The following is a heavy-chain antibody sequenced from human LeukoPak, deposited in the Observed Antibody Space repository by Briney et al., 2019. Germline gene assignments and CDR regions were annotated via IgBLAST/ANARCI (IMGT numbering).Heavy chain of an antibody. D-gene: IGHD2-2*01. J-gene: IGHJ6*02. Sequence: PGGSLRLSCAASGFTFSSYEMNWVRQAPGKGLEWVSYISSSGSTIYYADSVKGRFTISRDNAKNSLYLQMNSLRAEDTAVYYCARDKEDIVVVPAAMLYYYYGMDVWGQGTTVTVSS. CDR3: ARDKEDIVVVPAAMLYYYYGMDV. CDR2: ISSSGSTI. CDR1: GFTFSSYE. V-gene: IGHV3-48*03.